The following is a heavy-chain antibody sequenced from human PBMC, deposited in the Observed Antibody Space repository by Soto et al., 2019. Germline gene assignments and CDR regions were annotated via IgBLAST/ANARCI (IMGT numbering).Heavy chain of an antibody. J-gene: IGHJ4*02. V-gene: IGHV3-23*01. D-gene: IGHD2-8*01. CDR1: GFTFSNYA. CDR2: ISISGDIK. Sequence: PGGSLRLSCAASGFTFSNYAMSWVRQAPGKGLEWVSEISISGDIKYYVDSAKGRFTISRDNSKNTLYLQMNSLRAEDTAVYYCRCPRSDYRGQRTPVTVSS. CDR3: RCPRSDY.